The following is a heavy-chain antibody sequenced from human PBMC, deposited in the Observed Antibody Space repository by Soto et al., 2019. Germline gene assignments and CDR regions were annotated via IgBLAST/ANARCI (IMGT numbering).Heavy chain of an antibody. CDR1: GGSISSYY. J-gene: IGHJ6*02. Sequence: SETLSLTCTVSGGSISSYYWSWIRQPPGKGLEWIGYIYYSGSTNYNPSLKSRVTISVDTSKNQFSLKLSSVTAADTAVYYCARDSGYSSSWYRLDYYYYGMDVWGQGTTVTVSS. D-gene: IGHD6-13*01. V-gene: IGHV4-59*01. CDR2: IYYSGST. CDR3: ARDSGYSSSWYRLDYYYYGMDV.